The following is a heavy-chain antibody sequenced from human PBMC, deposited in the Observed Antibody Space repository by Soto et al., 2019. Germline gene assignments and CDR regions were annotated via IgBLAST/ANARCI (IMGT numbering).Heavy chain of an antibody. V-gene: IGHV3-23*01. J-gene: IGHJ4*02. CDR2: VSIGGST. D-gene: IGHD2-15*01. CDR1: GFTFSSYA. Sequence: DVQLLESGGGLVQPEGSLRLSCAASGFTFSSYAMGWVRQGPGKGLEWVAVVSIGGSTHYADSVRGRFTISRDNSKNTLSLQMNSLTAEDTAGYFCAKRRGAGGHFDYRGQGALVTGSS. CDR3: AKRRGAGGHFDY.